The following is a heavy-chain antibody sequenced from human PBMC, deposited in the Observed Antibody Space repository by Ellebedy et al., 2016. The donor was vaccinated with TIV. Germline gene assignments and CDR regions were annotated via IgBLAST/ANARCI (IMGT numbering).Heavy chain of an antibody. J-gene: IGHJ2*01. CDR1: GYSFTSYW. D-gene: IGHD1-1*01. V-gene: IGHV5-51*01. CDR3: ARSENWNDLRYFDL. CDR2: IYPGDSDT. Sequence: GGSLRLXXKGSGYSFTSYWIGWVRQLPGKGLEWMGIIYPGDSDTRYSPSFQGQVTISADKSISTAYLQWSSLKASDTAMYYCARSENWNDLRYFDLWGRGTLVTVSS.